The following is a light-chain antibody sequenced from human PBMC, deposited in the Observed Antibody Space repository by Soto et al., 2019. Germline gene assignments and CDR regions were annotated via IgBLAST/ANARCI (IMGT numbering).Light chain of an antibody. CDR2: GNN. J-gene: IGLJ2*01. CDR1: NSNIGADYD. V-gene: IGLV1-40*01. CDR3: QSYDTNLSVV. Sequence: QSVLTQPPSVSGAPGQRVTISCTGSNSNIGADYDVHWYQYLPGTAPKLLIYGNNNRPSGVPDRFSGSKSGTSASLAITGLQAEDAADYYCQSYDTNLSVVFGGGTKLTVL.